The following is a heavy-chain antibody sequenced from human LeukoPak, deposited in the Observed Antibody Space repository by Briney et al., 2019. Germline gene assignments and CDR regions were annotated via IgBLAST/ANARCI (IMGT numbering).Heavy chain of an antibody. V-gene: IGHV4-34*01. Sequence: SETLSLTCAVYGGSFSGYYWSWIRQPPGKGLEWIGEINHSGSTNYNPSHKSRVTISVDTSKNQFSLMLSSVTAADTAVYYCARLGRYVWGSYRFTLAPNWFDPWGQGTLVTVSS. D-gene: IGHD3-16*02. CDR2: INHSGST. CDR3: ARLGRYVWGSYRFTLAPNWFDP. J-gene: IGHJ5*02. CDR1: GGSFSGYY.